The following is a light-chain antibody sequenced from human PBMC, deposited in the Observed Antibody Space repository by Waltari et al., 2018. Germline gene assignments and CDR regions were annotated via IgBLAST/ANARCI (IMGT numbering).Light chain of an antibody. CDR3: HQTHITPDT. J-gene: IGKJ1*01. CDR1: QAISNS. V-gene: IGKV1-39*01. CDR2: SAS. Sequence: IQMTPSPTSLSGSVGDRVPISCQGSQAISNSLNWYQQQAGKPPKLLIYSASVLESGVPRRFRGSGSGTDFALTITSLEPEDFTTYFCHQTHITPDTFGQGTKVEVK.